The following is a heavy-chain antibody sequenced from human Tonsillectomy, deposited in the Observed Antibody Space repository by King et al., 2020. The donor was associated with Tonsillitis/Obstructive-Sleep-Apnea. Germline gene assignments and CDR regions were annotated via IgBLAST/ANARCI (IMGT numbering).Heavy chain of an antibody. CDR1: GGSVNSGGYY. Sequence: VPLRESGPGLVKPSETLSLTCTVSGGSVNSGGYYWSWIRQPPGKGLEWIGYIYYSGSTNYNPSLKSRVTISLDTSKNQFSLKLSSVTAADTAVYYCARGIQGYCSGGSCPGYFQHWGQGTLVTVSS. CDR3: ARGIQGYCSGGSCPGYFQH. V-gene: IGHV4-61*08. CDR2: IYYSGST. D-gene: IGHD2-15*01. J-gene: IGHJ1*01.